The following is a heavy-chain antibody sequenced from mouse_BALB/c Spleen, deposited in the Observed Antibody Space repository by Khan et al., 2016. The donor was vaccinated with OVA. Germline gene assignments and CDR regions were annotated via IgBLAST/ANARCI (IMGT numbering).Heavy chain of an antibody. Sequence: QVQLQQSGPGLVAPSQSLSITCTVSGFSLSRYNIHWVRQPPGKGLEWLGMIWGGGGTDYNSTLKIRLSISKDNSKSQVFLKMNSLQTDDTAMYDCARAYYRYDGYYAMDYWGQGTSVTVSS. CDR3: ARAYYRYDGYYAMDY. CDR2: IWGGGGT. D-gene: IGHD2-14*01. CDR1: GFSLSRYN. V-gene: IGHV2-6-4*01. J-gene: IGHJ4*01.